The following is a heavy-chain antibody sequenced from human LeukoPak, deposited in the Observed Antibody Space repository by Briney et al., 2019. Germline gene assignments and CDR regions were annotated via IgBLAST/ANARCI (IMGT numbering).Heavy chain of an antibody. CDR2: ISWNSGSI. CDR3: AKDRGLAPFDY. J-gene: IGHJ4*02. V-gene: IGHV3-9*01. D-gene: IGHD6-19*01. Sequence: SRSLRLSCAASGFTFDDYAMHWVRQAPGKGLEWVSGISWNSGSIGYADSVKGRFTISRDNAKNSLYLQMNSLRAEDTALYYCAKDRGLAPFDYWGQGTLVTVSS. CDR1: GFTFDDYA.